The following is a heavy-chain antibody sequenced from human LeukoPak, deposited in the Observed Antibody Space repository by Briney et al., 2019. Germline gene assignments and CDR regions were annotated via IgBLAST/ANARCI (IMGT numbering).Heavy chain of an antibody. CDR1: GYTFTSYD. CDR3: ARAPYGDFPFDY. V-gene: IGHV1-8*02. CDR2: MNPNSGNT. J-gene: IGHJ4*02. Sequence: GASVKVSCKASGYTFTSYDINWVRQATGQGLEWMGWMNPNSGNTGYAQKFQGRVTMTTDTSTSTAYMELRSLRSDDTAVYYCARAPYGDFPFDYWGQGTLVTVSS. D-gene: IGHD4-17*01.